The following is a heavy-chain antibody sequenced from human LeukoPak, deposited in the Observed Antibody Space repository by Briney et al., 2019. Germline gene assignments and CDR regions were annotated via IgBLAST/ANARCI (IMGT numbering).Heavy chain of an antibody. J-gene: IGHJ4*02. CDR1: GFTFSNDW. V-gene: IGHV3-7*01. Sequence: GGSLRLSCAVSGFTFSNDWMSWVRQAPGKGLEWVAMIKRDGSGKYYVDSVKGLFTTSRDNAKNSLYLQMNSLRAEDTAVYFCAALDTATIRGKYYWGQGTLVTVSS. CDR2: IKRDGSGK. D-gene: IGHD4-11*01. CDR3: AALDTATIRGKYY.